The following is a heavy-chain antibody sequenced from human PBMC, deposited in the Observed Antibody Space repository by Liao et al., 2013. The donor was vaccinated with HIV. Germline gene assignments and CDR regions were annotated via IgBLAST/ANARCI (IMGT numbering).Heavy chain of an antibody. D-gene: IGHD3-10*01. CDR3: ARVGTMVRGVVVGTDAFDI. CDR2: IYTSGST. CDR1: GDSISSGSYY. J-gene: IGHJ3*02. V-gene: IGHV4-61*02. Sequence: QVQLQESGPGLVKPSQTLSLTCTVSGDSISSGSYYWSWIRQPAGKGLEWIGRIYTSGSTNYNPSLKSRVTISVDTSKNQFSLKLSSVTAADTAVYSCARVGTMVRGVVVGTDAFDIWGQGTMVTVSS.